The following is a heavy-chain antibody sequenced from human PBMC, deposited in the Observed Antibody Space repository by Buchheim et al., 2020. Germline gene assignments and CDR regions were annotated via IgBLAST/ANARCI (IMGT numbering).Heavy chain of an antibody. Sequence: QVQLVESGGGVVQPGRSLRLSCAASGFTFSSYGMHWVRQAPGKGLEWVAVISNDGSNKYYADSVKGRFTISRDNSKNTLYLQMNSLRAEDTAVYYCATIAVGVSSDYWGKGTL. D-gene: IGHD6-19*01. CDR2: ISNDGSNK. V-gene: IGHV3-30*03. CDR1: GFTFSSYG. CDR3: ATIAVGVSSDY. J-gene: IGHJ4*02.